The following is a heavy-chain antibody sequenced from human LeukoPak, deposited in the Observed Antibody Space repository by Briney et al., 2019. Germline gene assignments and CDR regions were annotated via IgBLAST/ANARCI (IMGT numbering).Heavy chain of an antibody. CDR2: ISGSGGST. D-gene: IGHD3-3*01. J-gene: IGHJ5*02. CDR1: GFTFSSYA. CDR3: ARTPSRTSIFGVVRYWFDP. V-gene: IGHV3-23*01. Sequence: GGSLRLSCAASGFTFSSYAMSWVRQAPGKGLEWVSAISGSGGSTYYADSVKGRFTISRDNSKNTLYLQMNSLSAEDTAVYYCARTPSRTSIFGVVRYWFDPWGQGTLVTVSS.